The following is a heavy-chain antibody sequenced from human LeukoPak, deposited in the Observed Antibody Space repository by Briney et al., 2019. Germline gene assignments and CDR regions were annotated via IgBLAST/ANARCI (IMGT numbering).Heavy chain of an antibody. CDR1: GFTFSSYA. D-gene: IGHD3-22*01. CDR2: VSGSGGST. Sequence: PGGSLRLSCAASGFTFSSYAMSWVRQAPGKGLEWVSAVSGSGGSTYYADSVKGRFSISRDNSKNTLYLQMNSLRAEDTAVYYCAKRDNYYDSSGYYYVRALFDYWGQGTLVTVSS. V-gene: IGHV3-23*01. CDR3: AKRDNYYDSSGYYYVRALFDY. J-gene: IGHJ4*02.